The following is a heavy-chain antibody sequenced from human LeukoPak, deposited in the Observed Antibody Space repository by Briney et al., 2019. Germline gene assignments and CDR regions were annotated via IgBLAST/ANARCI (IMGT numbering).Heavy chain of an antibody. V-gene: IGHV4-59*11. CDR2: INYNGRS. D-gene: IGHD3-10*01. J-gene: IGHJ4*02. CDR1: GGSISSHY. CDR3: ARDMGSYSSY. Sequence: SETLSLXCTVSGGSISSHYWSWIRQPPGKGLEWIGYINYNGRSNYNPSLKSRVTLSVDTSNNQLSLKLTSVTAADTAVYYCARDMGSYSSYWGQGTLVTVSS.